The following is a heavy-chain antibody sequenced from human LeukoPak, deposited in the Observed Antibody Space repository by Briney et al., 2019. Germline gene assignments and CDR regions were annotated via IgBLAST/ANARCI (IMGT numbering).Heavy chain of an antibody. J-gene: IGHJ4*02. CDR2: INPNSGGT. CDR1: GYTFTVYY. CDR3: ARDVSPELKGYFDY. V-gene: IGHV1-2*02. Sequence: ASVKVSCKASGYTFTVYYMHWVRQAPGQGLEWMGWINPNSGGTNYAQKFQGRVTMTRDTSISTAYMELSRLRSDDTAVYYCARDVSPELKGYFDYWGQGTLVTVSS. D-gene: IGHD1-14*01.